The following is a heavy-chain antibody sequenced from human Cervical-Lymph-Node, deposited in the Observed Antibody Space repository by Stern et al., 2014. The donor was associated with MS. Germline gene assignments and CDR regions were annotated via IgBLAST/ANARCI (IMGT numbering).Heavy chain of an antibody. V-gene: IGHV2-70*04. CDR3: ARSLAGVFDH. Sequence: VTLKESGPALVKPTQALTLTCTFSGFSLTTAGTRVTWIRQPPGTALEWLAGVDWDDAKFSRASLRTRLTISKDTSKNQVVLSMTNMDPVDTATYYCARSLAGVFDHWGQGILVTVSS. J-gene: IGHJ4*02. CDR1: GFSLTTAGTR. CDR2: VDWDDAK.